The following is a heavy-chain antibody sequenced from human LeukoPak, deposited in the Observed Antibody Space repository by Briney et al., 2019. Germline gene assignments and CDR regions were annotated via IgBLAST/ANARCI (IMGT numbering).Heavy chain of an antibody. CDR3: AKDTGMIVVVIPPFDY. V-gene: IGHV3-23*01. CDR2: ISGSGGST. CDR1: GFTFSSYA. D-gene: IGHD3-22*01. Sequence: PGGSLRLSCAASGFTFSSYAMSWVRQAPGKGLEWVSAISGSGGSTYYADFVKGRFTISRDNSKNTLYLQMNSLRAEDTAVYYCAKDTGMIVVVIPPFDYWGQGTLVTVSS. J-gene: IGHJ4*02.